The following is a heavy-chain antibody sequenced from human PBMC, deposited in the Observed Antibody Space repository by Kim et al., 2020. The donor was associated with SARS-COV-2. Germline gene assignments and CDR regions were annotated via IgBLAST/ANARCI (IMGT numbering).Heavy chain of an antibody. J-gene: IGHJ4*02. CDR2: ISYSGST. CDR3: ARGVGTTLFDY. CDR1: GGSISSYY. V-gene: IGHV4-59*08. Sequence: SETLSLTCSASGGSISSYYWSWIRQPPGKGLEWIGYISYSGSTNYNPSLKSRVTISVDTSKSQFSLRLSSVTAADTTVYYCARGVGTTLFDYWGQGTLVT. D-gene: IGHD1-26*01.